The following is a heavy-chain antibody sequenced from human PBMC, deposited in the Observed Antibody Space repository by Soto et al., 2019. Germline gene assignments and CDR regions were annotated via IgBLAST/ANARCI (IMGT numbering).Heavy chain of an antibody. V-gene: IGHV1-18*01. Sequence: QVHLVQSGAEVKKPGASVKVSCETSGYPFTSYGIGWVRQAPGQGLEWMAWISPYNGNTYYAQKFQGRVTLTTDTSPRTVYRELRSLRSDDTAVYYCARDQSFDRTYYYGIDVWGQGTTVTVS. CDR3: ARDQSFDRTYYYGIDV. CDR1: GYPFTSYG. CDR2: ISPYNGNT. J-gene: IGHJ6*02.